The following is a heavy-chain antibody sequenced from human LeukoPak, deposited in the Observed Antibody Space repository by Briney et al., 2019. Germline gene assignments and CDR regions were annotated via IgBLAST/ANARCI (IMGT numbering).Heavy chain of an antibody. CDR3: ARDVQGGYASGTYFAFYM. V-gene: IGHV3-48*02. CDR2: MSGSSRTI. J-gene: IGHJ3*02. Sequence: PGGSLRLSCAASGFTFSSYGMNWVRQAPGKGLEWVSYMSGSSRTIYYAGSVKGRFTISRDNAKNSLYLQMNSLRDEDTAVYYCARDVQGGYASGTYFAFYMWGQGTLVTVSS. CDR1: GFTFSSYG. D-gene: IGHD3-10*01.